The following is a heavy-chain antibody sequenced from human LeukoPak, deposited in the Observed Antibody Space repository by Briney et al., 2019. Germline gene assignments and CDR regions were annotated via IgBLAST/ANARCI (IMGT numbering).Heavy chain of an antibody. CDR2: IFYSGST. V-gene: IGHV4-59*01. Sequence: SETLSLTCTVSGGSISGYYWSWIRQPPGKGLEWIGYIFYSGSTNYNPSLKSRVTISVDTSKNQFSLKLSSVTAADTAVYYCARRAYYYDSSGYWLWAFDIWGQGTMVTVSS. CDR3: ARRAYYYDSSGYWLWAFDI. J-gene: IGHJ3*02. CDR1: GGSISGYY. D-gene: IGHD3-22*01.